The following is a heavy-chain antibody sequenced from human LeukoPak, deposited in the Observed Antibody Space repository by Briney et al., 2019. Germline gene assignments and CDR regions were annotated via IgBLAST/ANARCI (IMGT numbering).Heavy chain of an antibody. J-gene: IGHJ5*02. D-gene: IGHD6-13*01. CDR2: INPSGGST. CDR1: GYTFTRYY. CDR3: ARVAAAGTNSFSET. Sequence: GASVKVSCKASGYTFTRYYMHWVRQAPGQGLEWTGIINPSGGSTSYAQKFQGRVTMTRGTSTSTVYMELSSLRSEDTAVHYCARVAAAGTNSFSETWGQGTLVTVSS. V-gene: IGHV1-46*01.